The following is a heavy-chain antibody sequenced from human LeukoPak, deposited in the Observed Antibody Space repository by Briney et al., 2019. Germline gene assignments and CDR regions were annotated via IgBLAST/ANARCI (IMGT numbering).Heavy chain of an antibody. CDR3: AKDWLPVEEGPYPFDY. Sequence: PGGSLRLSCTASGFTFSAYAMMWVRQAPGKGLEWVSAISGSGGSTHYADSVKGRFTISRDNSKNTLYLQMNSLRAEDTAVYYCAKDWLPVEEGPYPFDYWGQGTLVTVSS. CDR1: GFTFSAYA. D-gene: IGHD5-12*01. J-gene: IGHJ4*02. V-gene: IGHV3-23*01. CDR2: ISGSGGST.